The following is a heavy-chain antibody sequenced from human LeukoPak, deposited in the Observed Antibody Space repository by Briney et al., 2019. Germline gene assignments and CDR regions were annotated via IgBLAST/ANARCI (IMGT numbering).Heavy chain of an antibody. CDR3: AMDSYGPDDY. Sequence: GGSLRLSCAASGFTFSIYWMSWFRQAPGKGLEWVAHIKKDGSEKNYVDSVKGRFTISRDNTKNSVYLQMNSLRGEDTGVYYCAMDSYGPDDYWGQGTLVTVSS. J-gene: IGHJ4*02. CDR2: IKKDGSEK. V-gene: IGHV3-7*04. D-gene: IGHD3-16*01. CDR1: GFTFSIYW.